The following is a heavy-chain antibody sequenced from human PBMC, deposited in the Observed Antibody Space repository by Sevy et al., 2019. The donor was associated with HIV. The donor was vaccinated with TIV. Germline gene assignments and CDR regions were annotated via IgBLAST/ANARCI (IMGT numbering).Heavy chain of an antibody. D-gene: IGHD3-10*01. CDR3: ARDGARITMVQGVMAYYHGMDV. Sequence: LSLTCAASGFTFSTYSMNWVRQAPGKGLEWVSSISSSSNYIYYADSLKGRFTISRDNAKNSLYLQMNSLRADDTAVYYCARDGARITMVQGVMAYYHGMDVWGQGTTVTVSS. J-gene: IGHJ6*02. V-gene: IGHV3-21*01. CDR2: ISSSSNYI. CDR1: GFTFSTYS.